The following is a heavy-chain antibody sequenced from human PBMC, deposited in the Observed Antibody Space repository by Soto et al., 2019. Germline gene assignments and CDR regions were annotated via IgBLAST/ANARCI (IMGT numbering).Heavy chain of an antibody. Sequence: GASVKVSCKASGYTFTSYGISWVRQAPGQGLEWMGWISAYNGNTNYAQKLQGRVTMTTDTSTSTAYMELRSLRSDDTAVYYCARDFGYYDFWSGTYYFDYWGQGTMVSVCS. J-gene: IGHJ4*02. D-gene: IGHD3-3*01. CDR3: ARDFGYYDFWSGTYYFDY. CDR2: ISAYNGNT. V-gene: IGHV1-18*04. CDR1: GYTFTSYG.